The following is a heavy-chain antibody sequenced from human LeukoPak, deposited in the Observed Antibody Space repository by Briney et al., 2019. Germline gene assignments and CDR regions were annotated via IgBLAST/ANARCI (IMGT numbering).Heavy chain of an antibody. CDR1: GFTFSKYW. D-gene: IGHD6-19*01. J-gene: IGHJ3*02. CDR2: INTDGTVT. V-gene: IGHV3-74*01. CDR3: ARALAVAASGPLDI. Sequence: GGSLRLSCAASGFTFSKYWMLWVRQAPGKGLESVSRINTDGTVTTYADSVKGRFTISRDNAYNTLYLQMNSLRADDTAVYFCARALAVAASGPLDIWGQGTMVTVSS.